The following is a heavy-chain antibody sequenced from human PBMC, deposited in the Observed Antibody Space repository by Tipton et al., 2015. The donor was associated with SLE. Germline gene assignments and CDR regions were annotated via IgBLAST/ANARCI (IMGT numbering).Heavy chain of an antibody. CDR3: ATIEGISSHWWFDL. V-gene: IGHV3-7*01. D-gene: IGHD6-6*01. J-gene: IGHJ2*01. CDR2: IRQDGSEK. Sequence: GSLRLSCTVSDASISSTSFYWGWVRQPPGKGLAWVANIRQDGSEKNYVDSVKGRFTFSTDSTNTSLYLQMNSLRAEDTAVYYCATIEGISSHWWFDLWGRGTLVTVSS. CDR1: DASISSTS.